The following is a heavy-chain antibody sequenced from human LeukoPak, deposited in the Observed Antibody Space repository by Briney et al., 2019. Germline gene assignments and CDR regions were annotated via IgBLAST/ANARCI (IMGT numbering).Heavy chain of an antibody. J-gene: IGHJ4*02. D-gene: IGHD4-23*01. CDR3: ARMTVATPHPDY. CDR2: IYYSGST. Sequence: LETLSLTCTVSGGSISSYYWSWIRQPPGKGLEWIGYIYYSGSTNYNPSLKSRVTISVDTSKNQFSLKLSSVTAADTAVYYCARMTVATPHPDYWGQGTLVTVSS. CDR1: GGSISSYY. V-gene: IGHV4-59*01.